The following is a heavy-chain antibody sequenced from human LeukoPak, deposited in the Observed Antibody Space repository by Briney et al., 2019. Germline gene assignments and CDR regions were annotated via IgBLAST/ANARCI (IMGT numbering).Heavy chain of an antibody. CDR3: ARDGITIFGVVIIGHYYYYMDV. CDR2: INTNTGNP. D-gene: IGHD3-3*01. Sequence: RASVKVSCKASGYTFTSYAMNWVRQAPGQGLEWMGWINTNTGNPTYAQGFTGRFVFSLDTSVSTAYLQISSLKAEDTAVYYCARDGITIFGVVIIGHYYYYMDVWGKGTTVTVSS. V-gene: IGHV7-4-1*02. CDR1: GYTFTSYA. J-gene: IGHJ6*03.